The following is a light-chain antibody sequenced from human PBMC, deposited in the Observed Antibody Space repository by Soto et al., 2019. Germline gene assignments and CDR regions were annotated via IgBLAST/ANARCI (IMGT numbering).Light chain of an antibody. Sequence: EIVLTQSPGTLSLSPGERATLSCRASQSVSSSYLAWYQQKPGQAPRLLIYGASSRATGIPDRFSGSGSGTDFTITISRLKPEDFAVYYCQQYGSSSLVTFGPGTKVDIK. CDR2: GAS. CDR1: QSVSSSY. V-gene: IGKV3-20*01. CDR3: QQYGSSSLVT. J-gene: IGKJ3*01.